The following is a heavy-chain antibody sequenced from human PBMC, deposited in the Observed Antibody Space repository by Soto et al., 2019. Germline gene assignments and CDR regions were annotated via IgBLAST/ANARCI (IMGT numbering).Heavy chain of an antibody. CDR2: MNPNSGNT. CDR1: GYTFTSYD. CDR3: ARGGGYSNYFSYYYYYMDV. D-gene: IGHD4-4*01. J-gene: IGHJ6*03. V-gene: IGHV1-8*01. Sequence: ASVKVACKASGYTFTSYDINWVRQATGQGLEWMGWMNPNSGNTGYAQKFQGRVTMARNTSISTAYMELSSLRSEDTAVYYCARGGGYSNYFSYYYYYMDVWGKGTTVTVSS.